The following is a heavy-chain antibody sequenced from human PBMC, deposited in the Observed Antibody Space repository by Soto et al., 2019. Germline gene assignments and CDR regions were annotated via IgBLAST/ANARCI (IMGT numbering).Heavy chain of an antibody. V-gene: IGHV4-61*08. D-gene: IGHD2-15*01. Sequence: PSETLSLTCTVSGGSISSYDYYWSWIRQPPGKGLEWIGYIYYSGSTNYNPSLKSRVTISVDTSKNQFSLKLSSVTAADTAVYYCARGGGGGMDVWGQGTTVTVSS. CDR2: IYYSGST. J-gene: IGHJ6*02. CDR1: GGSISSYDYY. CDR3: ARGGGGGMDV.